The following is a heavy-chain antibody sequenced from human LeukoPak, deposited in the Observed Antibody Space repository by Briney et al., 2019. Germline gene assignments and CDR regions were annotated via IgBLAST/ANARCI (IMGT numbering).Heavy chain of an antibody. D-gene: IGHD3-22*01. CDR1: GYTFTGYY. V-gene: IGHV1-2*02. J-gene: IGHJ4*02. Sequence: ASVKVSCKDSGYTFTGYYVHWVRQAPGQGLEWMGWINPNSGGTNYAKKFQGRVTMTRDTSISTAYMELSRLRSDDTAVYYCARVGYYDSSGYYSDFDYWGQGTLVTVSS. CDR2: INPNSGGT. CDR3: ARVGYYDSSGYYSDFDY.